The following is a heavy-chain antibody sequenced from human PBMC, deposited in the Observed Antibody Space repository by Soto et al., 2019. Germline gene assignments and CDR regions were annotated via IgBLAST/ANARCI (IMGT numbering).Heavy chain of an antibody. Sequence: ASVKVSCKASGYTFSNCAIHWVRQAPGQSLEWMAWINAGNGDTKYSQNFQGRVTSTRDTSASTAYMDLSSLRPEDTAVYYCARAPRSSGYYHYAMDVWGQGTTVTVSS. CDR2: INAGNGDT. V-gene: IGHV1-3*01. CDR1: GYTFSNCA. CDR3: ARAPRSSGYYHYAMDV. D-gene: IGHD3-9*01. J-gene: IGHJ6*02.